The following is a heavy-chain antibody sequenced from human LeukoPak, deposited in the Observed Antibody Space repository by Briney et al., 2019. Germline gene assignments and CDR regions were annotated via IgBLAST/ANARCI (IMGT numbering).Heavy chain of an antibody. D-gene: IGHD6-13*01. Sequence: PSETLSLTCSVSSGSISSYYWSWIRQPPGKGLEWIGYIYYSGSTNYNPSLKSRVTMSVDTSKNQFSLKLSSVTAADTAVYYCARVRYSSSWRAFDIWGQGTMVTVSS. CDR3: ARVRYSSSWRAFDI. CDR1: SGSISSYY. J-gene: IGHJ3*02. CDR2: IYYSGST. V-gene: IGHV4-59*12.